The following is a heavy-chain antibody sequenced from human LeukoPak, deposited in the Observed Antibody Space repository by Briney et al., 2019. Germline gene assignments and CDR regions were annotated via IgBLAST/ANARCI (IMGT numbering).Heavy chain of an antibody. V-gene: IGHV3-7*03. CDR3: AKDPNYYDSSGPVGWFDP. Sequence: GGSLRLSCAVSGFTFTDYWMNWVRQAPGKGLEWVASIRQDGGEKSYVDSVKGRFTISRDNSKNTLYLQMNSLRAEDTAVYYCAKDPNYYDSSGPVGWFDPWGQGTLVTVSS. D-gene: IGHD3-22*01. CDR1: GFTFTDYW. CDR2: IRQDGGEK. J-gene: IGHJ5*02.